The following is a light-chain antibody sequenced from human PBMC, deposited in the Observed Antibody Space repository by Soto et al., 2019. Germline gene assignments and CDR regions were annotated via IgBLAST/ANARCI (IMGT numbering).Light chain of an antibody. J-gene: IGLJ2*01. V-gene: IGLV1-40*01. Sequence: QSVLTQPPSVSGAPGQRVTISCTGSSSNIGAGYDVHWYQQLPGTAPKLLIYGNSNRPSGVPDRFSGSKSGTSASLAITGLQAEDEAAYYCQAYDSGLRGSVVFGGGTKLPVL. CDR3: QAYDSGLRGSVV. CDR2: GNS. CDR1: SSNIGAGYD.